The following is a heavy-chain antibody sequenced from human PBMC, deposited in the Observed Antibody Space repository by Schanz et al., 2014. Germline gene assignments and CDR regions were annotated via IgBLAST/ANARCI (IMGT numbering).Heavy chain of an antibody. Sequence: QVQLVQSGAEVKKPGDSVTVSCKVSGFIFTGYFIHWIRQAPGQGLEWMGRFNPGNGGANFAEKFQGRVAMTSDTSIKAYAMELTRLTSDDTAVYYCARDRDQWDGNYLDYWGQGTLVTVSS. CDR2: FNPGNGGA. J-gene: IGHJ4*02. CDR1: GFIFTGYF. V-gene: IGHV1-2*06. CDR3: ARDRDQWDGNYLDY. D-gene: IGHD1-26*01.